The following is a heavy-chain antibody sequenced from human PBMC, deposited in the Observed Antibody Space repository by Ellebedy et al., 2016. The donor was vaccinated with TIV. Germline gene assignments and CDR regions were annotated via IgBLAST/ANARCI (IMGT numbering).Heavy chain of an antibody. CDR3: AKDKENTWPSGNWFDP. CDR2: ISYDGSIE. D-gene: IGHD2/OR15-2a*01. Sequence: GGSLRLSXTASALTFSTYSMNWVRQAPGKGLEWVAVISYDGSIEYYADSVKGRFTVSRDNSKNTLYLQMNSLRAEDTAVYHCAKDKENTWPSGNWFDPWGQGTLVTVSS. J-gene: IGHJ5*02. V-gene: IGHV3-30*18. CDR1: ALTFSTYS.